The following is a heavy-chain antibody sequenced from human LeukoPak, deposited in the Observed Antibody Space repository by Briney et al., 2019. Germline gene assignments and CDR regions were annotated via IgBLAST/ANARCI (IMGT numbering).Heavy chain of an antibody. J-gene: IGHJ3*02. Sequence: SETLSLTCTVSGASITTYYWSWIRQSPEKGLEWIGYLYYRGSPNYNPSLKSRVTISVDTSKNHFSLTLSCVTAADTAIYYCAKLQPNSGEWAFDIWGQGTMVTVSS. CDR3: AKLQPNSGEWAFDI. CDR1: GASITTYY. D-gene: IGHD1-1*01. V-gene: IGHV4-59*01. CDR2: LYYRGSP.